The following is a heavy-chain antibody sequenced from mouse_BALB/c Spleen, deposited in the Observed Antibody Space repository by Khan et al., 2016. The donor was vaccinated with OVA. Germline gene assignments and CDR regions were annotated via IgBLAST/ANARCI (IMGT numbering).Heavy chain of an antibody. CDR1: GFSLTDHG. CDR2: IWGGGST. D-gene: IGHD1-1*02. V-gene: IGHV2-6-5*01. Sequence: QVQLKESGPGLVAPSQSLSITCTVSGFSLTDHGVSWIRQPPGKGLEWLGVIWGGGSTYYNSVLKSRLSISKDNSKSQVFLKRNSLQTDDTAMYYCAKQIWSPYYGMDYWGQGTSVTVSS. CDR3: AKQIWSPYYGMDY. J-gene: IGHJ4*01.